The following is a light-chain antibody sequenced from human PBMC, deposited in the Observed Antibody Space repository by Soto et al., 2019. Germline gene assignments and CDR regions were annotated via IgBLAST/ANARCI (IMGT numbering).Light chain of an antibody. Sequence: DIQMTQSPSSVSASVGDRVTITCRASQGISSRLAWYQQKPGKAPNLLFYAASSLQSGVPSRFSGSGSETDFTLTIGSLQPEDFATYYCQQSNSFPLTFGGGTKVEIK. CDR1: QGISSR. CDR3: QQSNSFPLT. J-gene: IGKJ4*01. CDR2: AAS. V-gene: IGKV1-12*01.